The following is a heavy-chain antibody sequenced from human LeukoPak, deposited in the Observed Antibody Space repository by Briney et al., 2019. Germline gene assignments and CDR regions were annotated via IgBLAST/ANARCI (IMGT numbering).Heavy chain of an antibody. Sequence: GGSLRLSCAASGFTFDDYAMHWVRQAPGKGLEWVSGISWDSATIGYADSVKGRFTISRDNANNSLYLQMNSLRAEDTALYYCAKDMREHIAATGLGYWGQGTLVTVSS. V-gene: IGHV3-9*01. D-gene: IGHD6-6*01. J-gene: IGHJ4*02. CDR3: AKDMREHIAATGLGY. CDR1: GFTFDDYA. CDR2: ISWDSATI.